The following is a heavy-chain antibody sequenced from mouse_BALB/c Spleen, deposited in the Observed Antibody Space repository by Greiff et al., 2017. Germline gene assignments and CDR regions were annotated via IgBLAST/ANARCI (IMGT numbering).Heavy chain of an antibody. CDR2: IHYSGST. Sequence: EVKLQESGPDLVKPSESLSLTCTATGYSFTSCYSWWLLRPLPGNKLGWLGFIHYSGSTNYNPSFKSRISITEATSKNQFFLQLNYVTTEDTATYDCAIYDYEEGICYAMDYWGQGTSVTVSS. J-gene: IGHJ4*01. V-gene: IGHV3-1*02. CDR3: AIYDYEEGICYAMDY. D-gene: IGHD2-4*01. CDR1: GYSFTSCYS.